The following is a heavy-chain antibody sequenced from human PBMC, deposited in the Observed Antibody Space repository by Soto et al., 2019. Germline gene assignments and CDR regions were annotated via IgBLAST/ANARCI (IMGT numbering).Heavy chain of an antibody. J-gene: IGHJ1*01. V-gene: IGHV3-30*04. CDR3: AKGRGYCSDTTCSYFDYLQH. CDR2: VSYDGSEK. Sequence: PGGSLRLSCAASGFTFKTCAIHWVRQAPGKGLEWVAVVSYDGSEKIYADAVKGRFTLSRDNSKNTVSLQMDSLRADDSAVYYCAKGRGYCSDTTCSYFDYLQHWGQGTLVTVSS. D-gene: IGHD2-2*01. CDR1: GFTFKTCA.